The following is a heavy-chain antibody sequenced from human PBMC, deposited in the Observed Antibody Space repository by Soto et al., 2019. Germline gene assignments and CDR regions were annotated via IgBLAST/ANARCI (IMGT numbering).Heavy chain of an antibody. J-gene: IGHJ6*03. CDR1: GYTFNSYG. CDR2: ISTYNGKT. V-gene: IGHV1-18*01. D-gene: IGHD3-3*01. Sequence: ASVKVSCKASGYTFNSYGISWVRQAPGQGLEWMGWISTYNGKTNYAQKVQGRVTMTTETSTSTAYMELRSLRSDDTAVYYCARDGKYDFWSGYLYYMDVWGKGTTVTVSS. CDR3: ARDGKYDFWSGYLYYMDV.